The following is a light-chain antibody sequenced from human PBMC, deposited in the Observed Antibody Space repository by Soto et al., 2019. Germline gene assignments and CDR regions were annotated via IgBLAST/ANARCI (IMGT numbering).Light chain of an antibody. Sequence: QSVLTQPRSVSGSPGQSVTISCTGTSSDVGGYNYVSWYQQYPGKAPKLMIYDVSKRPSGVPDRFSGSKSGNAASLTISGLQAEDETDYYCCSYAGSVYVFGTGTKVT. CDR1: SSDVGGYNY. V-gene: IGLV2-11*01. CDR3: CSYAGSVYV. CDR2: DVS. J-gene: IGLJ1*01.